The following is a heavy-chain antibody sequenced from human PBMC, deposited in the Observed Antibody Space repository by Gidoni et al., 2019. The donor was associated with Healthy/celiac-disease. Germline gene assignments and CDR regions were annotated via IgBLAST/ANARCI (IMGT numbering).Heavy chain of an antibody. V-gene: IGHV3-23*01. CDR1: GLTFSSYA. CDR3: AKVTLGRVTGSYNY. Sequence: EVQLLESGGGLVQPGGSLRLSCAASGLTFSSYAMSWVRQAPGKGLEWVSAISGSGGSTYYADSVKGRFTISRDNSKNTLYLQMNSLRAEDTAVYYCAKVTLGRVTGSYNYWGQGTLVTVSS. CDR2: ISGSGGST. J-gene: IGHJ4*02. D-gene: IGHD3-10*01.